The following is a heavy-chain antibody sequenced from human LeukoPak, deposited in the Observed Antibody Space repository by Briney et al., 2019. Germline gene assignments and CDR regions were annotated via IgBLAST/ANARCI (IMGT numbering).Heavy chain of an antibody. D-gene: IGHD2-8*01. CDR3: ATSVIVLMVYANDAFDI. CDR2: IIPIFGTA. Sequence: SVKVSCKASGGTFSSYAISWVRQAPGQGLEWMGGIIPIFGTANYAQKFQGRVTMTEDTSTDTAYMELSSLRSEDTAVYYCATSVIVLMVYANDAFDIWGQGTMVTVSS. CDR1: GGTFSSYA. J-gene: IGHJ3*02. V-gene: IGHV1-69*06.